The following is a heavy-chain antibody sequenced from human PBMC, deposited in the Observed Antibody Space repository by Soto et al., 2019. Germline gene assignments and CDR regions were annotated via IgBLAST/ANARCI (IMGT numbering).Heavy chain of an antibody. CDR1: GFTVGTTG. D-gene: IGHD6-19*01. CDR2: ISHSATSK. V-gene: IGHV3-30*18. Sequence: QVQLVESGGGVVQPGGSLNLACVASGFTVGTTGMHWVRQAPGKGLEWVAMISHSATSKPYGDSVQGRFTVSRADAKNTPYLQMSSLRPEDTGTYHCAKDWVSGGWFNWLHPWGQGVQVTVSS. CDR3: AKDWVSGGWFNWLHP. J-gene: IGHJ5*02.